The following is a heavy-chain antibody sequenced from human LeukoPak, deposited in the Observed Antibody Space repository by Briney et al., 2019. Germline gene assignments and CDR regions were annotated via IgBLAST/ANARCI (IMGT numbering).Heavy chain of an antibody. V-gene: IGHV3-33*01. CDR1: GLTFSNYG. Sequence: GRSLRLSCAASGLTFSNYGMHWVRQAPGKGLEWVAVIWYDGSNQYYADSVKGRFTISRDNSKNTLYLQMNSLRAEDTAVYCCAANFDFWGQGTLVTVSS. CDR3: AANFDF. J-gene: IGHJ4*02. CDR2: IWYDGSNQ.